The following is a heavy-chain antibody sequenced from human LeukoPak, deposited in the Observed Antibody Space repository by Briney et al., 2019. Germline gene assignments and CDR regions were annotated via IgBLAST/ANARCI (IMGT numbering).Heavy chain of an antibody. V-gene: IGHV4-31*03. CDR2: IYYSGST. J-gene: IGHJ4*02. Sequence: PQTLSLTCTVSGGSISSGGYYWSWIRQHPGKGLEWIGYIYYSGSTYYNPSLKSRVTISVDTSKNQFSLKLSSVTAADTAVYYCARAAVGYCSSTSCYPYYFDYWGQGTLVTVSS. CDR3: ARAAVGYCSSTSCYPYYFDY. CDR1: GGSISSGGYY. D-gene: IGHD2-2*01.